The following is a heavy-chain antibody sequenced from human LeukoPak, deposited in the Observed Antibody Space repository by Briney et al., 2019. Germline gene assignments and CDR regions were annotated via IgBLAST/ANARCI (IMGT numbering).Heavy chain of an antibody. J-gene: IGHJ4*02. CDR2: IYHSGST. CDR1: GGSISSSNW. D-gene: IGHD3-22*01. Sequence: SETLSLTCAVSGGSISSSNWWSWVRQPPGKGLEWIGEIYHSGSTNYNPSLKSRVTISVDKSKNQFSLKLSSVTAADTAVYYCARAPYYYDSSGYYVWGQGTLVTVSS. V-gene: IGHV4-4*02. CDR3: ARAPYYYDSSGYYV.